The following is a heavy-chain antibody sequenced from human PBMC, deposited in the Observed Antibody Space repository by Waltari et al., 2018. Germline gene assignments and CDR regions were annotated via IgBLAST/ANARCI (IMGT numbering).Heavy chain of an antibody. Sequence: LQLQESGPGLVKPLETLSLTCTVSGRSISSRSYYWGWTRPPPGRGRDWVGFIRRKRYGGKTEYSAPVNGRCTISRDDSKSIAYLQMNSVKTEDTAVYYCGRSPAWNIAVVPVDKWGRGALVTVSS. CDR2: IRRKRYGGKT. CDR3: GRSPAWNIAVVPVDK. V-gene: IGHV3-49*05. J-gene: IGHJ4*02. D-gene: IGHD2-2*01. CDR1: GRSISSRSYY.